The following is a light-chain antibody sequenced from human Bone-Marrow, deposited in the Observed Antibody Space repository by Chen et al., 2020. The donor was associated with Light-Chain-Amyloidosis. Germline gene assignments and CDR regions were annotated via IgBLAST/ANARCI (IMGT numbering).Light chain of an antibody. J-gene: IGKJ3*01. CDR1: LTLLYSSSKKNY. V-gene: IGKV4-1*01. Sequence: DIVVPQSPYSLAVSLGARATINCTSSLTLLYSSSKKNYLAWYQQKLGQPPKLLFYWASTRAPGVPDRFDGSGSETDFTLTINSLQAEDVAVYHCQQYDTPPFTFGPGTKV. CDR2: WAS. CDR3: QQYDTPPFT.